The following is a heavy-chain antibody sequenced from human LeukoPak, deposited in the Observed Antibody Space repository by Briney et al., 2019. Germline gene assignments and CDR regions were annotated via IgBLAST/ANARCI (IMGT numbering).Heavy chain of an antibody. J-gene: IGHJ4*02. V-gene: IGHV4-34*01. CDR1: GGSFSGYY. CDR2: IYYSGST. Sequence: SETLSLTCAVYGGSFSGYYWSWIRQPPGKGLEWIGSIYYSGSTYYNPSLKSRVTISVDTSKNQFSLKLSSVTAADTAVYYCARQDIVVVVAATFDYWGQGTLVTVSS. D-gene: IGHD2-15*01. CDR3: ARQDIVVVVAATFDY.